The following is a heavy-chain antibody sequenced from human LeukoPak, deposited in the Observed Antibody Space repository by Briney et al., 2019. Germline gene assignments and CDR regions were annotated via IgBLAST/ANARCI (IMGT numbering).Heavy chain of an antibody. CDR1: GFTFSNAW. J-gene: IGHJ6*03. D-gene: IGHD1-14*01. CDR2: IKSKTDGGTT. Sequence: GGSLRLSCAASGFTFSNAWMSWVRQAPGKGLEWVGRIKSKTDGGTTDYAAPVKGRFTISRDDSKNTLYLQMDSLKTEDTAVYYCTTDPPDLHPTANYYYYYYMDVWGKGTTVTVSS. V-gene: IGHV3-15*01. CDR3: TTDPPDLHPTANYYYYYYMDV.